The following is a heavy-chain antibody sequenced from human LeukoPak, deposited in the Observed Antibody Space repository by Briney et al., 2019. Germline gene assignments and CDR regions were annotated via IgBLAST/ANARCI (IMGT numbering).Heavy chain of an antibody. J-gene: IGHJ4*02. D-gene: IGHD2-21*01. CDR2: ISDSGNT. CDR1: GFTFSTYA. Sequence: GGSLRLSCVASGFTFSTYAMSWVRQAPGKGLEWVSAISDSGNTYHADSVKGRFTISRDSSKNTLFLQMNRLRPEDAAVYYCAKAPVTTCRGAYCYPFDYWGQGTLVTVSS. CDR3: AKAPVTTCRGAYCYPFDY. V-gene: IGHV3-23*01.